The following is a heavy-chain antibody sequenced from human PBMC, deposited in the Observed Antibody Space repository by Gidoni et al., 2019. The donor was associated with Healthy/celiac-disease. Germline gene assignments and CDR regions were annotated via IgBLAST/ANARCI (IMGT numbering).Heavy chain of an antibody. V-gene: IGHV3-21*01. J-gene: IGHJ4*02. Sequence: EVQLVESGGGLVKPGGSLRLSCAASGFTFSSYSMNWVRQAPGKGLEWVSSISSSSSYIYYADSVKGRFTISRDNAKNSLYLQMNSLRAEDTAVYYCARGGDCSGGSCYPDYWGQGTLVTVSS. CDR3: ARGGDCSGGSCYPDY. CDR1: GFTFSSYS. D-gene: IGHD2-15*01. CDR2: ISSSSSYI.